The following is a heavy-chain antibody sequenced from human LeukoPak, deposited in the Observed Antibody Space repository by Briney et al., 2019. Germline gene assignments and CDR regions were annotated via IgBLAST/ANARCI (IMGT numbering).Heavy chain of an antibody. CDR1: GYTLTELS. J-gene: IGHJ5*02. CDR3: ARGVTETEHYYDSSGYNWFDP. V-gene: IGHV1-24*01. Sequence: ASVTVSCKVSGYTLTELSMHWVRQAPGKGLEWMGGFDPEDGETIYAQKFQGRVTMTEDTSTDTAYMELSSLRSEDTAVYYCARGVTETEHYYDSSGYNWFDPWGQGTLVTVSS. CDR2: FDPEDGET. D-gene: IGHD3-22*01.